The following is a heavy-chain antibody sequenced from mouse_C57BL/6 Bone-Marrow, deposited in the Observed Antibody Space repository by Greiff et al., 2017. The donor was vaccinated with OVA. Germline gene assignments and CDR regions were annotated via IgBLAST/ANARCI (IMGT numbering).Heavy chain of an antibody. CDR2: IDPSDSYT. V-gene: IGHV1-69*01. CDR1: GYTFTSYW. Sequence: QVQLQQPGAELVMPGASVKLSCKASGYTFTSYWMHWVKQRPGQGLEWIGEIDPSDSYTNYNQKFKGKSTLTVDKSSSTAYMQLSSLTSEDSAVYYCARERPPTVVATSGGYFDYWGQGTTLTVSS. J-gene: IGHJ2*01. D-gene: IGHD1-1*01. CDR3: ARERPPTVVATSGGYFDY.